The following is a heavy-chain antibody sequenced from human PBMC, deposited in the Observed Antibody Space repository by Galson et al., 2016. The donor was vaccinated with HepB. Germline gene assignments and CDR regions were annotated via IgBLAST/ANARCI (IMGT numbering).Heavy chain of an antibody. J-gene: IGHJ4*02. D-gene: IGHD3-22*01. CDR3: ARQGDYYDSSGYFDS. V-gene: IGHV4-39*01. CDR1: GGSISSYY. Sequence: ETLSLTCTVSGGSISSYYWAWIRQPPGKRLEWIGTIYYVGTTYYNPSLKSRVTISVDTSRNQFSLKLSSVTAADTAVYSCARQGDYYDSSGYFDSWGRGTLVTVSS. CDR2: IYYVGTT.